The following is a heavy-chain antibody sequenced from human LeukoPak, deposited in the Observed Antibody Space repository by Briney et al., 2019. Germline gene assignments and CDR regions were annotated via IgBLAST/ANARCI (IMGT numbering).Heavy chain of an antibody. V-gene: IGHV3-9*01. CDR3: AKDMGYSYGPPFDY. CDR2: ISWNSGSI. D-gene: IGHD5-18*01. Sequence: PGGSLRLSCAASGFTFDDYAMHWVRQASGKGLEWVSGISWNSGSIGYADSVKGRFTISRDNAKNSLYLQMNSLRAEDTALYYCAKDMGYSYGPPFDYWGQGTLVTVSS. CDR1: GFTFDDYA. J-gene: IGHJ4*02.